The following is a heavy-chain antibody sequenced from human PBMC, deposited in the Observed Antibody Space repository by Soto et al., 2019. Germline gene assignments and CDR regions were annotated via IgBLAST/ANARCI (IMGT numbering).Heavy chain of an antibody. V-gene: IGHV4-59*08. J-gene: IGHJ4*02. D-gene: IGHD3-16*01. CDR1: GGSISSYY. CDR2: IYYSGST. Sequence: SETLSLTCTVSGGSISSYYWSWIRQPPGKGLEWIGYIYYSGSTNYNPSLKSRVTISVDTSKNQFSLKLSSLTAADTAVYYCARHDPWGPLDYWGQGTLVTVSS. CDR3: ARHDPWGPLDY.